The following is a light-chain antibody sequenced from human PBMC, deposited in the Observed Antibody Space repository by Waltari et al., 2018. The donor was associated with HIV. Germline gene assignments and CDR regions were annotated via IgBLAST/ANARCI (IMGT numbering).Light chain of an antibody. J-gene: IGKJ1*01. CDR3: QHYDSYSPA. Sequence: DIQMTQSPSTLSASVGDRVTITCRASQRISSWLAWYQQKPGKAPKLLIYKASTLESGVPSRFSGSGSWTEFTLTISSLQPDDFATYYCQHYDSYSPAFGQGTKVEIK. V-gene: IGKV1-5*03. CDR1: QRISSW. CDR2: KAS.